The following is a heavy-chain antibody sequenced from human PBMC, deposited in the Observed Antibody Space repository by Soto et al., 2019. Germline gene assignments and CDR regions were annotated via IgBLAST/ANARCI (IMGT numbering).Heavy chain of an antibody. Sequence: SETLCLTCTVSGDSITKHYWSWIRQPPGKGLEYIGYIFYTGDINYNPSLKSRVTISIDTSKNQFSLKLASVTAADTAIYYCARPARLVDVWGQGTMVTVSS. CDR3: ARPARLVDV. CDR1: GDSITKHY. CDR2: IFYTGDI. J-gene: IGHJ3*01. V-gene: IGHV4-59*11.